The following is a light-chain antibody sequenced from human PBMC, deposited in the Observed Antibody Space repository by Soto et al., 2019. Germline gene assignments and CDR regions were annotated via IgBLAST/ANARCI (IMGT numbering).Light chain of an antibody. Sequence: EIVLTQSPGTLSLSPGERATLSCRASQSVSSSYVAWYQQKPGQAPRLLIDGASSRATGIPDRFSGSGSGTDFTLTISRLEPEDFAVYYCQQYGSSPGYTFGQGTKLEIK. V-gene: IGKV3-20*01. J-gene: IGKJ2*01. CDR2: GAS. CDR3: QQYGSSPGYT. CDR1: QSVSSSY.